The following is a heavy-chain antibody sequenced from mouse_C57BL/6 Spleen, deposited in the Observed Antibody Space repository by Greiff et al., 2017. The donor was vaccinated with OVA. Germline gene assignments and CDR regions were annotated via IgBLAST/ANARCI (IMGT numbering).Heavy chain of an antibody. Sequence: QVQLQQPGAELVKPGASVKLSCKASGYTFASYWMQWVKQRPGQGLEWIGEIDPSDSYTNYNQKFKGKATLTLDTSSSTAYMQLSSLTSEDSAVYYCARSHYYGSTPAMDYWGQGTSVTVSS. CDR2: IDPSDSYT. D-gene: IGHD1-1*01. CDR1: GYTFASYW. J-gene: IGHJ4*01. V-gene: IGHV1-50*01. CDR3: ARSHYYGSTPAMDY.